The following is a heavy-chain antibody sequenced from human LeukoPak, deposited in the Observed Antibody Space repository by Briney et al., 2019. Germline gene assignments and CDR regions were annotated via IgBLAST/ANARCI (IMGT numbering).Heavy chain of an antibody. CDR3: AIQGYSSSWTPRYYYYYGMDV. J-gene: IGHJ6*02. V-gene: IGHV4-39*01. CDR2: IYYSVST. CDR1: GGSISSSSYY. Sequence: SETLSLTCTVSGGSISSSSYYWGWIRQPPGKGLEWIGSIYYSVSTYYNPSLKSRVTISVDTSKNQFSLKLSSVTAADTAVYYCAIQGYSSSWTPRYYYYYGMDVWGQGTTVTVSS. D-gene: IGHD6-13*01.